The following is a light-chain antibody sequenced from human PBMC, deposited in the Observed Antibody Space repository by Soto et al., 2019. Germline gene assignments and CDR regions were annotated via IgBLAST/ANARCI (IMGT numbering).Light chain of an antibody. V-gene: IGKV3-15*01. J-gene: IGKJ1*01. CDR2: GAS. CDR1: QSVSSS. CDR3: QQYNNWPPT. Sequence: EIVMTQSPATLSVSPGEGATLSCRASQSVSSSLAWYQQKPGQAPRLLIYGASSRVTGIPARFSGSGSGTEFTLTISSLQSEDFAVFYCQQYNNWPPTFGQGTKVEIK.